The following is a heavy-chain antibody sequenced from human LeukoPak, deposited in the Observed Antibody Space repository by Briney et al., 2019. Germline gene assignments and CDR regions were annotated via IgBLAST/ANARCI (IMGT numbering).Heavy chain of an antibody. D-gene: IGHD2-15*01. Sequence: GGSLRLSCAASGFMFSDHYMSWIRHAPGKGLEWISYISDSGSTIYYADSVRGRFTISRDNAKKSLFLQMNRLRADDTAVYYCARDHDSLGYWGQGTLVTVSS. CDR2: ISDSGSTI. J-gene: IGHJ4*02. CDR3: ARDHDSLGY. CDR1: GFMFSDHY. V-gene: IGHV3-11*01.